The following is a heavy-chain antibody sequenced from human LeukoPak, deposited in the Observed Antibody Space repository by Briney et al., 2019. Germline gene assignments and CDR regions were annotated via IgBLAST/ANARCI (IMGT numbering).Heavy chain of an antibody. Sequence: ASVKVSCKASGYTFTSYYMHWVRPAPGQGLEWMGIINPSGGSTSYAQKFQGRVTMTRDTSTSTVYMELSSLRSEDTAVYYCAREGGQMTTVTAAAFDIWGQGTMVTVSS. CDR1: GYTFTSYY. CDR2: INPSGGST. J-gene: IGHJ3*02. D-gene: IGHD4-17*01. V-gene: IGHV1-46*01. CDR3: AREGGQMTTVTAAAFDI.